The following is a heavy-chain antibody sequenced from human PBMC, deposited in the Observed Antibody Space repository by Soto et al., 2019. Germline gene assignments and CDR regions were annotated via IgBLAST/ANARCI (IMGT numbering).Heavy chain of an antibody. V-gene: IGHV4-59*01. CDR3: ARRYGDYFDY. CDR2: VYHSGTT. Sequence: SETLSLTCTVSGGSISTYYWTWIRQSPGKGPEWIGYVYHSGTTNYNPSLESRVTMSLDTSKNQFSLKLSAVTSADTAVYYCARRYGDYFDYWGQGTLVTVSS. D-gene: IGHD4-17*01. J-gene: IGHJ4*02. CDR1: GGSISTYY.